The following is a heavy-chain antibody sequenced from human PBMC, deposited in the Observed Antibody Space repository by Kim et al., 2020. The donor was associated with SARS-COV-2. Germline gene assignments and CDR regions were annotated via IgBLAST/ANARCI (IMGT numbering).Heavy chain of an antibody. CDR2: VNAAIDQT. D-gene: IGHD4-4*01. CDR1: GYTFKTYP. Sequence: ASVKVSCKASGYTFKTYPIHWLRQAPGQTLEWMGWVNAAIDQTKYSQKFQGRITISRETSANTAYMELRSLTTKDTAFYYCVRDMNPTVYDYWGQGTLVTVSS. CDR3: VRDMNPTVYDY. J-gene: IGHJ4*02. V-gene: IGHV1-3*01.